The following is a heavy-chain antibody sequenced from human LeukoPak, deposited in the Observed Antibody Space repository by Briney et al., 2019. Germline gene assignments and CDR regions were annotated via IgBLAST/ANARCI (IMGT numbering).Heavy chain of an antibody. V-gene: IGHV3-30-3*01. CDR3: ASLPFSGADY. J-gene: IGHJ4*02. CDR1: GFTFSSYA. Sequence: GGSLRLSCAASGFTFSSYAMHWVRQAPGKGLEWVAVISYDGSNKYYADSVKGRFTISRDNSKNTLYLQMNGLRAEDTAVYYCASLPFSGADYWGQGTLVTVSS. D-gene: IGHD3-10*01. CDR2: ISYDGSNK.